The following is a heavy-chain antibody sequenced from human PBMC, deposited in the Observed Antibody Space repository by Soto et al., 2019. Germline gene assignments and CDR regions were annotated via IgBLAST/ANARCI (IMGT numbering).Heavy chain of an antibody. CDR2: MNPNSGNT. CDR3: ARGGYYTGYMDV. Sequence: ASVKVSCKASGYTFTSYDINWVRQATGQGLEWMGWMNPNSGNTGYAQKFQGRVTMTRNTSISTAYMELSSLRSEDTAVYYCARGGYYTGYMDVWGKGTTVTVSS. D-gene: IGHD3-3*01. V-gene: IGHV1-8*01. CDR1: GYTFTSYD. J-gene: IGHJ6*03.